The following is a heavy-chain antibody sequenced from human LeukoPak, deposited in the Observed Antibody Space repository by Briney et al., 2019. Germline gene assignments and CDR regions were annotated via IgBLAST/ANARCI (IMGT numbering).Heavy chain of an antibody. J-gene: IGHJ4*02. CDR2: IYHSGRT. CDR1: GYSISSGYY. Sequence: SETLSLTCTVSGYSISSGYYWGWIRQPPGKGLEWIGSIYHSGRTYYNPSLKSRVTISVDTSKNQFSLKLSSVTAADTAVYYCARAEDGIAVAVPNVVDYWGQGTLITVSS. D-gene: IGHD6-19*01. CDR3: ARAEDGIAVAVPNVVDY. V-gene: IGHV4-38-2*02.